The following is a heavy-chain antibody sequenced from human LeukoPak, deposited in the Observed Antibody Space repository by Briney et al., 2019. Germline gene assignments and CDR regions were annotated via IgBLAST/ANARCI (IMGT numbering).Heavy chain of an antibody. CDR2: IYSGGST. CDR3: ARHDWFDP. Sequence: GGSLRLSCAVSGLIVSSDYMSWVRQAPGKGLEWVSTIYSGGSTYYADSVKGRFTISRDNSKNTLYLQMNSLRAEDTAVYYCARHDWFDPWGRGALVTVS. V-gene: IGHV3-53*01. J-gene: IGHJ5*02. CDR1: GLIVSSDY.